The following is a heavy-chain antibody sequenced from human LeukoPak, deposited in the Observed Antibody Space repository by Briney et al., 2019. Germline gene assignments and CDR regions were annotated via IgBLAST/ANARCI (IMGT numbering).Heavy chain of an antibody. D-gene: IGHD6-19*01. CDR2: ISWDGGST. CDR1: GFTFDDYT. J-gene: IGHJ6*03. Sequence: GGSLRLSCAASGFTFDDYTMHWVRQAPGKGLEWVSLISWDGGSTYYADSVKGRFTISRDNAKNSLYLQMNSLRAEDTAVYYCARDPVHSSGWFAVSYYYMDVWGKGTTVTVSS. CDR3: ARDPVHSSGWFAVSYYYMDV. V-gene: IGHV3-43*01.